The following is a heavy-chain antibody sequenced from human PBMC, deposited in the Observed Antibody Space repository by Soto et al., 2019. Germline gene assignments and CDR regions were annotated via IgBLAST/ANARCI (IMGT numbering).Heavy chain of an antibody. D-gene: IGHD6-19*01. CDR2: INPSGGST. CDR3: ARDHPGIAVAGNRGVYYYYYGMDV. J-gene: IGHJ6*02. V-gene: IGHV1-46*01. Sequence: ASVKVSCKASGYTFTSYYMHWVRQAPGQGLEWMGIINPSGGSTSYAQKFQGRVTMTRDTSTSTVYMELSSLRSEDTAVYYCARDHPGIAVAGNRGVYYYYYGMDVWG. CDR1: GYTFTSYY.